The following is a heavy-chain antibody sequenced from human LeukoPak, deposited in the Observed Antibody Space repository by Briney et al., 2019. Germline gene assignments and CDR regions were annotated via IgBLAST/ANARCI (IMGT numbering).Heavy chain of an antibody. V-gene: IGHV3-30*18. CDR2: ISYDGSNK. Sequence: GRSLRLSCAASGFTFSSYGMHWVRQAPGKGLEWVAVISYDGSNKYYADSAKGRFTISRDNSKNTLYLQMNSLRAEDTAVYYCAKILTRWAMIAVVNYYYYGMDVWGQGTTVTVSS. J-gene: IGHJ6*02. D-gene: IGHD3-22*01. CDR3: AKILTRWAMIAVVNYYYYGMDV. CDR1: GFTFSSYG.